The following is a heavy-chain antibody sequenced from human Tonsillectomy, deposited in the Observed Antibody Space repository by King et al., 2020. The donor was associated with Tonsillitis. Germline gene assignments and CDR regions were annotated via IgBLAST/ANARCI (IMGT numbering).Heavy chain of an antibody. CDR2: ISNSGTTI. Sequence: VQLGESGGGVVQPGVGLRRGCEASGFPLSSYEMQWVRQAPRKGLEWLSYISNSGTTIYYADSVKGRFTISRDNAKNSLSLQMNSLRAEDTAVYCGARVAEGMLVWGKLTRVTVSS. CDR3: ARVAEGMLV. CDR1: GFPLSSYE. J-gene: IGHJ6*04. V-gene: IGHV3-48*03. D-gene: IGHD1-14*01.